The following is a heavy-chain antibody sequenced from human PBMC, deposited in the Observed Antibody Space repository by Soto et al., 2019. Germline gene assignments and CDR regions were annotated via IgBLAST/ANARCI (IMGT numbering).Heavy chain of an antibody. D-gene: IGHD5-18*01. Sequence: QVQLQESGPGLVKPSETLSLTCTVSGGSISSYYWSWIRQPPGKGLEWIGYIYYTGSTNYNPTLKSRVTISVDTSKNQFSLKLSSVTAADKAVYYCSRGSSGYSYGWGQGTLVTVSS. CDR3: SRGSSGYSYG. CDR1: GGSISSYY. J-gene: IGHJ4*02. CDR2: IYYTGST. V-gene: IGHV4-59*01.